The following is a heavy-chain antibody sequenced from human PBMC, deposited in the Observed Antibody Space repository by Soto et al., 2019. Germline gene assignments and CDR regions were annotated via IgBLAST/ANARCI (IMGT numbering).Heavy chain of an antibody. CDR2: IWYDGSNQ. D-gene: IGHD6-19*01. Sequence: GGSLRLSCAASGFTFNTYGIHWVRQAPGKGLEWVTLIWYDGSNQYYADSVKGRFTISRDNSKDTAYLQMNSLSAEDTAVYYCARDAGIVVAGTRGIDYWGQGTLVTVSS. J-gene: IGHJ4*02. CDR3: ARDAGIVVAGTRGIDY. V-gene: IGHV3-33*01. CDR1: GFTFNTYG.